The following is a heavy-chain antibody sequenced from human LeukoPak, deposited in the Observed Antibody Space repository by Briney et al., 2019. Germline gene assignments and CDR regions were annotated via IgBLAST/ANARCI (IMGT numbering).Heavy chain of an antibody. CDR1: GSSISTYY. CDR2: IYTGGST. CDR3: ARTYLGAFDV. V-gene: IGHV4-4*07. J-gene: IGHJ3*01. Sequence: SETLSLTCTVSGSSISTYYWYWIRQPAGEGLEWIGRIYTGGSTSYNPSLKSRVTMSADTSKNQLSLKLSSVTAADTAVYYCARTYLGAFDVWGQGTMVTVSS.